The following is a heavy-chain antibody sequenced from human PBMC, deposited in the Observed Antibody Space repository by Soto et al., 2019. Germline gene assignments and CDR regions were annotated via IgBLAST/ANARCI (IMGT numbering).Heavy chain of an antibody. J-gene: IGHJ4*02. CDR3: GSGPSTTWIDN. CDR1: GGSITSHHYY. V-gene: IGHV4-39*01. D-gene: IGHD2-2*01. Sequence: QLQVQESGPGQVKPSQTLSLTCTVFGGSITSHHYYWGWIRQPPGKGLEWIGSIYSGGNTYYNPCLRSRLTIFVDTAKNLISLKLNSVTAADSAIYYCGSGPSTTWIDNWGLGTQVSVSS. CDR2: IYSGGNT.